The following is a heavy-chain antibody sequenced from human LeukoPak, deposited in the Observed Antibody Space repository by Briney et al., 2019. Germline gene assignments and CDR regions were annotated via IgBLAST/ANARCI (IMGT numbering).Heavy chain of an antibody. V-gene: IGHV1-18*01. CDR1: GYTFTSYG. Sequence: ASVKVSCKASGYTFTSYGISWVRQAPGQGREWMGWISAYNGNTNYAQKLQGGATMTTDTSTSTAYMELRSLRSDDTAVYYCARAERRGSSGWYWFDPWGQGTLVTVSS. J-gene: IGHJ5*02. CDR2: ISAYNGNT. D-gene: IGHD6-19*01. CDR3: ARAERRGSSGWYWFDP.